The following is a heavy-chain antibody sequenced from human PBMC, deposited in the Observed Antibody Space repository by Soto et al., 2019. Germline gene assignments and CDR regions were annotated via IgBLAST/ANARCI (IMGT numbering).Heavy chain of an antibody. CDR3: ARSQGSSTSLEIYYYYYYGMDV. D-gene: IGHD2-2*01. CDR1: GGTFSSYA. Sequence: SVKVCCKASGGTFSSYAISWVRHAPGQGLEWMGGIIPISDTTNYAQKFQGRVTITADESTSTAYMELSSLRSEDTAVYYCARSQGSSTSLEIYYYYYYGMDVWGQGTTVTVSS. V-gene: IGHV1-69*13. J-gene: IGHJ6*02. CDR2: IIPISDTT.